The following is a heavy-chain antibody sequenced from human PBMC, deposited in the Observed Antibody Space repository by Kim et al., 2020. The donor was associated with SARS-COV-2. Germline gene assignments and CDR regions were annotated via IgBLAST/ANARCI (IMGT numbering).Heavy chain of an antibody. D-gene: IGHD1-1*01. J-gene: IGHJ4*02. V-gene: IGHV3-23*01. Sequence: GGSLRLSCAASGFTFRNYAMAWVRQAPGKGLEWVSGISASGGTTSHADSVKGRFTVSRDNSKNTLYLQMNSLRAEDTAVYYCAKDLNWNDEGTDYWGQGTLVTVSS. CDR1: GFTFRNYA. CDR2: ISASGGTT. CDR3: AKDLNWNDEGTDY.